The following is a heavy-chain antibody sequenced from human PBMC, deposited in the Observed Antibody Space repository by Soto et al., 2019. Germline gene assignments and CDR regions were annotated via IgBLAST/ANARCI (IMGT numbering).Heavy chain of an antibody. CDR1: GFTFSSYW. CDR3: ARVGSTSWY. D-gene: IGHD6-6*01. CDR2: IDGAGRST. J-gene: IGHJ4*02. V-gene: IGHV3-74*01. Sequence: EVQLVESGGGLVQPGGSLRLSCAASGFTFSSYWMHWVRQPPGKGLVWVSRIDGAGRSTNYADSVKGRFTISRDNAKNTLYLQMNSLRADDTAVYYCARVGSTSWYWGQGTLVTVSS.